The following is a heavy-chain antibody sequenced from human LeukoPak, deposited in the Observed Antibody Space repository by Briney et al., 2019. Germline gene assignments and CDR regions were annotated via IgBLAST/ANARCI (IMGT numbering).Heavy chain of an antibody. CDR2: IYPGDSDT. Sequence: SGGSLRLSCKDSGYSFTSYWIGWVRQMPGKGLEWMGIIYPGDSDTRYSQSFQGQVTISADKSISTAYLQWSSLKASDTAMYYCARSPDAFDIWGQGTMVTVSS. CDR3: ARSPDAFDI. J-gene: IGHJ3*02. V-gene: IGHV5-51*01. CDR1: GYSFTSYW.